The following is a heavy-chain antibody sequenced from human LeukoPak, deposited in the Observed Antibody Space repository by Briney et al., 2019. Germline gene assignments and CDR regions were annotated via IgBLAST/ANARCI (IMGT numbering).Heavy chain of an antibody. Sequence: ASVKVSCKVSGYTLTELSMHWVRQAPGKGLEWMGGFDPEDGETIYAPKFQGRVTMTEDTSTDTAYMELSSLRSEDTAVYYCATQYDSSGYYYFDYWGQGTLVTVSS. J-gene: IGHJ4*02. CDR2: FDPEDGET. V-gene: IGHV1-24*01. D-gene: IGHD3-22*01. CDR3: ATQYDSSGYYYFDY. CDR1: GYTLTELS.